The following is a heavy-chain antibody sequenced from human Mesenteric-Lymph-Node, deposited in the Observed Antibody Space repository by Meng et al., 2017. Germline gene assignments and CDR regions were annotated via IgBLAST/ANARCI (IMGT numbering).Heavy chain of an antibody. Sequence: SETLSLTCTVSGGSITSSNYYWGWVRQPPGKGLEWIGSIYYTGDTYYNASLKSRVTLSVDTSKNQFSLNVNSVIAADTAVYYCAREAAAGAGYWGQGTLVTVSS. D-gene: IGHD6-13*01. CDR2: IYYTGDT. V-gene: IGHV4-39*07. CDR3: AREAAAGAGY. CDR1: GGSITSSNYY. J-gene: IGHJ4*02.